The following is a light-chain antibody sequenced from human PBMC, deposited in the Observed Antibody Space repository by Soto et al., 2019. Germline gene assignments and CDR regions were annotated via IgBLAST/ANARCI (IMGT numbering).Light chain of an antibody. Sequence: QSALTQPASVSGSPGQSITISCIGTRNDIGGYNFVSWYQQHPGEAPQLMIYDVSHRPSGISNRFSGSRSGNTASLTISRLQAEDEADYYCSAYTIRYTLLFGTGTEVTVL. CDR2: DVS. J-gene: IGLJ1*01. CDR3: SAYTIRYTLL. CDR1: RNDIGGYNF. V-gene: IGLV2-14*03.